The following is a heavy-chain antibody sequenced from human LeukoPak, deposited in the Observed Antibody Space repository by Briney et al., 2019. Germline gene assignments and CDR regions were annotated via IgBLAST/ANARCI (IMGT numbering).Heavy chain of an antibody. D-gene: IGHD6-6*01. J-gene: IGHJ4*02. CDR2: IYYSGST. Sequence: PSETLSLTCSVSGGSISSYYWSWIRQPPGKGLEWIGYIYYSGSTDYNPSLKSRVTISVDMSKNQFSLKLSSVTAADTALDYCARGASSSSTPLDFWGQGTLVTVSS. CDR3: ARGASSSSTPLDF. CDR1: GGSISSYY. V-gene: IGHV4-59*12.